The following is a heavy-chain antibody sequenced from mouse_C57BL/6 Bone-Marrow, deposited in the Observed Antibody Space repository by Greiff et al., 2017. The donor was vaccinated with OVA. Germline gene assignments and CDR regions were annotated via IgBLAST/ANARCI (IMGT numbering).Heavy chain of an antibody. V-gene: IGHV5-16*01. CDR3: ARKPLIYYYGSSYGYFDV. Sequence: EVMLVESEGGLVQPGSSMKLSCTASGFTFSDYYMAWVRQVPEKGLEWVANINYDGSSTYYLDSLKSRFIISRDNAKNILYLQMSSLKSEDTATYYCARKPLIYYYGSSYGYFDVWGTGTTVTVSS. D-gene: IGHD1-1*01. CDR2: INYDGSST. CDR1: GFTFSDYY. J-gene: IGHJ1*03.